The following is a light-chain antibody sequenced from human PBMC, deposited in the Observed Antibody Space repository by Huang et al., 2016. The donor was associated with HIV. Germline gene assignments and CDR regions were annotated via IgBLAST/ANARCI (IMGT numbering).Light chain of an antibody. CDR2: GAS. CDR3: QQYNKWPPYT. CDR1: QSISSN. Sequence: EIVMTQSPVTLSVSPGERATLSCRASQSISSNLAWYQQKPGQAPRLLIYGASTRATGIPATFSGSWSGTEFTLTISSLQSEDFAVYYCQQYNKWPPYTFGQGTKLEFK. J-gene: IGKJ2*01. V-gene: IGKV3-15*01.